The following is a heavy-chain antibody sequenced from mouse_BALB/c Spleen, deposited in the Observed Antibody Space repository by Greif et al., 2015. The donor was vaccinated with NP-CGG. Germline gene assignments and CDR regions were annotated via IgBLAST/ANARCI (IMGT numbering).Heavy chain of an antibody. D-gene: IGHD1-2*01. Sequence: QVQLQQSGAELVEPGASVKLSCKTSGYTFTSYWIQWVEQRPGQGLGWIGEIFPGTGTTYYNEKFKGKATLTIDTSSSTAYMQLSSLTSEDSAVYFCALLRPSFVDYWGQGTTLTVSS. CDR2: IFPGTGTT. J-gene: IGHJ2*01. V-gene: IGHV1S132*01. CDR3: ALLRPSFVDY. CDR1: GYTFTSYW.